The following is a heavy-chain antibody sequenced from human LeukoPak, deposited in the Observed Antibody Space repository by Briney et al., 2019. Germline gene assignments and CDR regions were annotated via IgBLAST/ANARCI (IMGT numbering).Heavy chain of an antibody. Sequence: SETLSLTCAVYGGSFSGYYWSWIRQPPGKGLEWIGEINHSGSTNYNPSLKSRVTISVDTSKNQFSLKLSSVTAADTAVYYCARGWGYCSSTSYYKDDYWGQGTLVTVSS. V-gene: IGHV4-34*01. CDR2: INHSGST. D-gene: IGHD2-2*02. CDR3: ARGWGYCSSTSYYKDDY. J-gene: IGHJ4*02. CDR1: GGSFSGYY.